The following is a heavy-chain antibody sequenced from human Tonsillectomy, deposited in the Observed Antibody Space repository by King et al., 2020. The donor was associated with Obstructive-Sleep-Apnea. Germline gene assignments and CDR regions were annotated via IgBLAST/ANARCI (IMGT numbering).Heavy chain of an antibody. D-gene: IGHD3-22*01. CDR3: ARLRYDSNGYYYGDY. CDR1: GYSFTNYW. J-gene: IGHJ4*02. V-gene: IGHV5-10-1*01. Sequence: QLVQSGAEVKKPGESLRISCKGSGYSFTNYWITWVRQMPGKGLEWMGRIDPSDSYTNYSPSFQGHVTISAEKSISTAYLQWSSLKASDTAMYYCARLRYDSNGYYYGDYWGQGTLVTVSS. CDR2: IDPSDSYT.